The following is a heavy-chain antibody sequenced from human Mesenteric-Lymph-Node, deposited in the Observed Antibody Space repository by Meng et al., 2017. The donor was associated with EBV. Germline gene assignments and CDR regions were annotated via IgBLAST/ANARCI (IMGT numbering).Heavy chain of an antibody. Sequence: KPSETLSLTCAFYCGSFSGQYWSWIRQPPGKGLEWIGKLNRSGNTNYNPFFKGRVTISVDTSKNQFSLKLSSVTAADTAVYYCARGLGAPNLYYDSNALDYWGQGTLVTVSS. V-gene: IGHV4-34*01. CDR3: ARGLGAPNLYYDSNALDY. CDR2: LNRSGNT. J-gene: IGHJ4*02. CDR1: CGSFSGQY. D-gene: IGHD3-22*01.